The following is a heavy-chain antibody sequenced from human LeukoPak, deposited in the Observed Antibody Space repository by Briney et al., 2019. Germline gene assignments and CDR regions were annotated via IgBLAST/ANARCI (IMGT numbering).Heavy chain of an antibody. CDR1: GFTFSSNA. D-gene: IGHD3-10*01. CDR3: AKDQTVRGVIIDYFDY. Sequence: GGSLRLSCAASGFTFSSNAMSWVRQAPGKGLEWVSAISGSGGSTYYADSVKGRFTISRDNSKNTLYLQMNSLRAEDTAVYYCAKDQTVRGVIIDYFDYWGQGTLVTVSS. J-gene: IGHJ4*02. V-gene: IGHV3-23*01. CDR2: ISGSGGST.